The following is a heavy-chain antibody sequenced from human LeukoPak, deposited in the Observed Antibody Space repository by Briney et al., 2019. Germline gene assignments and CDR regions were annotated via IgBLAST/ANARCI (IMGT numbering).Heavy chain of an antibody. Sequence: PGRSLRLSCAASGFTFSSYGMHWVRQAPGKGLEGVAVIWYDGSKKYYADSVKGRYTISRDNSKNTLYLQMNRLRAEDTAVYYCAKAPYDSSGYYYYFDYWGQGTLVTVSS. CDR3: AKAPYDSSGYYYYFDY. CDR2: IWYDGSKK. J-gene: IGHJ4*02. V-gene: IGHV3-33*06. D-gene: IGHD3-22*01. CDR1: GFTFSSYG.